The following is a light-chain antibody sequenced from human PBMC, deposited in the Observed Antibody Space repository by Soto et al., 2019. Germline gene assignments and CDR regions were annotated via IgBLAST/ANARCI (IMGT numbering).Light chain of an antibody. CDR1: QSIDNW. Sequence: DIQMTQSPSTLSASVGDGVTITCRASQSIDNWLAWYQQKPGKAPKLLIYAASTLETGVPSRFSSSGSGTEFTLTIKSLQPDDFATYYCQQFSSYSTFGQGTKVEIK. V-gene: IGKV1-5*01. CDR2: AAS. CDR3: QQFSSYST. J-gene: IGKJ1*01.